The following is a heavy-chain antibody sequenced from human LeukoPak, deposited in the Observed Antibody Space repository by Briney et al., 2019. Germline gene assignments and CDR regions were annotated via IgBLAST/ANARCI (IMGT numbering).Heavy chain of an antibody. Sequence: SETLSLTCAVHGGSFSGYYWSWIRQPPGKGLEWIGDFNHSGSTNYNPSLKSRVTISADTSKNQFSLRLTSVTAADTAVYYCARSGGDGDYGNYWGQGTLVTVSS. J-gene: IGHJ4*02. CDR1: GGSFSGYY. CDR2: FNHSGST. V-gene: IGHV4-34*01. CDR3: ARSGGDGDYGNY. D-gene: IGHD4-17*01.